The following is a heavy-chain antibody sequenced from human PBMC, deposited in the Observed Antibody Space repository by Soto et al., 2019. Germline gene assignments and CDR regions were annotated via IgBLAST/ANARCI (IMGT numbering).Heavy chain of an antibody. J-gene: IGHJ4*02. V-gene: IGHV4-30-4*01. CDR1: GGSISSGDYY. CDR2: IYYSGST. D-gene: IGHD2-21*02. Sequence: QVQLQESGPGLVKPSQTLSLTCTVSGGSISSGDYYWSWIRQPPGKGLEWIGYIYYSGSTYYNPSLKSRLTISLAPSNNQFILKLSSVTAADTGVYYCAREPKVAYCGGDCWGWGQGTLVTVSS. CDR3: AREPKVAYCGGDCWG.